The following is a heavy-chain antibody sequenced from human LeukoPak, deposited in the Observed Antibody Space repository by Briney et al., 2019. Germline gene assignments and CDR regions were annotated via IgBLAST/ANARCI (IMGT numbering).Heavy chain of an antibody. V-gene: IGHV4-34*01. CDR3: APSGYDIDY. CDR2: INHSGST. D-gene: IGHD5-12*01. Sequence: SETLSLTCAVYGGSFSGDFWSWIRQSPGKGLEWIGEINHSGSTNYNPSLKSRVTISVDTSKNQFSLKLSSVTAADTAVYYCAPSGYDIDYWGQGTLVTVSS. CDR1: GGSFSGDF. J-gene: IGHJ4*02.